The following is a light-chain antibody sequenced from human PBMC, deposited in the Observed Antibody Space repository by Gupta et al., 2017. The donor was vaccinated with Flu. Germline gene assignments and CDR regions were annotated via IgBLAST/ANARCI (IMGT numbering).Light chain of an antibody. CDR2: ETR. J-gene: IGLJ3*02. CDR1: SSNIGNNH. Sequence: QSVLTQPPSVSAAPGQKVTISFSGSSSNIGNNHVSWYQQLPGTAPKLLIYETRVRPSGAPDRFSGSKSGTSATLDITGLQAGDEADYYCGAWDSSLTQGLFGGGTKMTV. CDR3: GAWDSSLTQGL. V-gene: IGLV1-51*02.